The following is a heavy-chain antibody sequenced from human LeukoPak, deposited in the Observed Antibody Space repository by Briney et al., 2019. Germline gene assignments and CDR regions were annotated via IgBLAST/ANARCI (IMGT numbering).Heavy chain of an antibody. J-gene: IGHJ6*02. CDR1: GYTFTGYY. CDR3: ASPTSGGYCSSTSCYVANHSPRYGMDV. D-gene: IGHD2-2*01. CDR2: INANSGGT. Sequence: ASVKVSCKASGYTFTGYYMHWVRQAPGQGLEWMGWINANSGGTNYAQKFQGRVTMTRDTSISTAYMELSRLRSDDTAVYYCASPTSGGYCSSTSCYVANHSPRYGMDVWGQGTTVTVSS. V-gene: IGHV1-2*02.